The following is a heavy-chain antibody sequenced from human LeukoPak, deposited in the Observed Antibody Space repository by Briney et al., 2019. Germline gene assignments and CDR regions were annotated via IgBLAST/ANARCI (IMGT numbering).Heavy chain of an antibody. J-gene: IGHJ2*01. CDR1: GASITSYY. Sequence: SETLSLTCTVSGASITSYYWGWIRQPPGKGLECIGYIYYSGSTNYNPSLKRRVSISVGTSRAQSSLRLSSVTAADTAVYYCARLDPNWYFELWGRGTLVTVSS. CDR2: IYYSGST. CDR3: ARLDPNWYFEL. V-gene: IGHV4-59*08.